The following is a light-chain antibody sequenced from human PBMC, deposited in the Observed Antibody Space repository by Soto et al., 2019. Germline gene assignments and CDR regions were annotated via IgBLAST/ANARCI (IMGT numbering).Light chain of an antibody. Sequence: DIQMTQSPSTLSASVGDRVTITCRASQSIGSSLAWYQQKPGKGPKLLIYDASTLESGVPSRFSGSGFGTEFALTISSLQPDDFATFYCQQYGSSPTWTFGQGTKVDIK. J-gene: IGKJ1*01. CDR1: QSIGSS. V-gene: IGKV1-5*01. CDR3: QQYGSSPTWT. CDR2: DAS.